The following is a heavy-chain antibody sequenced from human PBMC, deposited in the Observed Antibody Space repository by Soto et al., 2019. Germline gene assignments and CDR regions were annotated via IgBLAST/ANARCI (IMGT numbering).Heavy chain of an antibody. J-gene: IGHJ4*02. CDR1: GFTFSSYW. V-gene: IGHV3-74*03. CDR3: VRDDVGVGIDY. Sequence: EVQLVESGGGLVQPGGSLRLSCAASGFTFSSYWMHWVRQVPGKGLVWVSHIDSDGNSTTYADSVKGRFTISRDNAKNTVDLQMNSLRAEDTAVYYCVRDDVGVGIDYWGLGTLVTVSS. CDR2: IDSDGNST. D-gene: IGHD1-26*01.